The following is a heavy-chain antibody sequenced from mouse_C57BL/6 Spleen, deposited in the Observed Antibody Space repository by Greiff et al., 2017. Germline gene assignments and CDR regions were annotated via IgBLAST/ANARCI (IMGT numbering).Heavy chain of an antibody. CDR3: ARYGGNYWFAY. D-gene: IGHD2-1*01. V-gene: IGHV1-82*01. Sequence: QVQLQQSGPELVKPGASVKISCKASGYAFSSSWMNWVKQRPGKGLEWIGRIYPGDGDTNYNGKFKGKATLTADKSSSTAYMQLSSLTSEDSAVYFCARYGGNYWFAYWGQGTLVTVSA. CDR2: IYPGDGDT. J-gene: IGHJ3*01. CDR1: GYAFSSSW.